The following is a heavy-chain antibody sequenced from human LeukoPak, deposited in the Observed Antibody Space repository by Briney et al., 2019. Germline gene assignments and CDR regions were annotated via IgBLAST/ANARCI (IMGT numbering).Heavy chain of an antibody. J-gene: IGHJ5*02. D-gene: IGHD2-2*01. Sequence: PSGTLSLTCAVSGGSISSSNWWSWVRQPPGKGLEWIGEIYHSGSTNYNPSLKSRVTISVDKSKNQFSLKLSSVTAADTAVYYCARGRVVPAAYNWFDPWGQGTLVTVSS. CDR3: ARGRVVPAAYNWFDP. V-gene: IGHV4-4*02. CDR1: GGSISSSNW. CDR2: IYHSGST.